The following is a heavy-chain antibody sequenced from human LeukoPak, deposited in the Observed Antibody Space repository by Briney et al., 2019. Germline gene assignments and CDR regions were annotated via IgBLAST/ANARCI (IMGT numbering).Heavy chain of an antibody. Sequence: GGTLRLSCAASGFTFSSYGMSWVRQAPGKGLEWVSAISGSGGSTYYADSVKGRFTISRDNAKNSLFLQVSSLRAEDTAVYYCTTSDINYRPFDNWGQGTLVTACS. CDR1: GFTFSSYG. CDR2: ISGSGGST. D-gene: IGHD4-11*01. CDR3: TTSDINYRPFDN. J-gene: IGHJ4*02. V-gene: IGHV3-23*01.